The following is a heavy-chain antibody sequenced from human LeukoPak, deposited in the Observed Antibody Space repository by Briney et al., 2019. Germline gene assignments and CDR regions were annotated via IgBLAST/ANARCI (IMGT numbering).Heavy chain of an antibody. J-gene: IGHJ4*02. D-gene: IGHD2-21*01. V-gene: IGHV3-23*01. CDR1: GFTFSSYA. CDR2: ISGSGGST. Sequence: AGGSLRLSCAASGFTFSSYAMSWVRQAPGKGLDWVSAISGSGGSTYYADSVKGRFTISRDNSKNTLYLQMNSLRAEDTAVYYCAKDSAVVMPFDYWGQGTLITVSS. CDR3: AKDSAVVMPFDY.